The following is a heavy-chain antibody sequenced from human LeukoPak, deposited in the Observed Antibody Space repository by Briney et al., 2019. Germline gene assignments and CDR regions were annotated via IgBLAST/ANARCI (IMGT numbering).Heavy chain of an antibody. CDR2: FDPEDGET. Sequence: ASVKVSCKVSGYTLTELSMHWVRQAPGKGPEWMGGFDPEDGETIYAQKFQGRVTMTEDTSTDTAYMELSSLRSEETAVYYCATDLAAAGTCDYWGQGTLVTVST. J-gene: IGHJ4*02. V-gene: IGHV1-24*01. CDR3: ATDLAAAGTCDY. CDR1: GYTLTELS. D-gene: IGHD6-13*01.